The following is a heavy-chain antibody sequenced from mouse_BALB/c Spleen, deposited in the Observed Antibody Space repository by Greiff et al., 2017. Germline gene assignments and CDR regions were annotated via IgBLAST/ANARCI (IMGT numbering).Heavy chain of an antibody. CDR2: INPNNGGT. Sequence: SGPELVKPGASVKIPCTASGYTFTDHNMDWVKQSHGKSLEWIGDINPNNGGTIYNQKFKGKATLTVDKSSSTAYMELRSLTSEDTAVYDCARGRSYCRYDGVYWGQGPLVTVSA. CDR3: ARGRSYCRYDGVY. V-gene: IGHV1-18*01. J-gene: IGHJ3*01. D-gene: IGHD2-14*01. CDR1: GYTFTDHN.